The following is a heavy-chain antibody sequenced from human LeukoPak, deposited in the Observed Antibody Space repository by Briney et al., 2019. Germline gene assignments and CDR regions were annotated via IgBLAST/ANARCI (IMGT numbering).Heavy chain of an antibody. Sequence: PGRSLRLSCAASGFTFSSYAMHWVRQAPGKGLEWVAVISYDGSNKYYADSVKGRFTISRDNSKNTLYLQMNSLRAEDTAVYYCARGWHRMSDYDSTTPGYWCQGTLVTVSS. D-gene: IGHD3-22*01. V-gene: IGHV3-30-3*01. CDR3: ARGWHRMSDYDSTTPGY. J-gene: IGHJ4*02. CDR1: GFTFSSYA. CDR2: ISYDGSNK.